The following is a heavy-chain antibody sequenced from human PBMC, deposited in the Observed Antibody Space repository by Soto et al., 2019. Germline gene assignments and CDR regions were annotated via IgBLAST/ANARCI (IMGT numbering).Heavy chain of an antibody. Sequence: PSETLSLTCAVSGGSISSSNWWSWVRQPPGKGLEWIGEIYHSGSTNYNPSLKSRVTISVDKSKNQFSLKLSSVTAADTAVYYCARVLQPYYYYGMDVWGQGTTVTVSS. V-gene: IGHV4-4*02. J-gene: IGHJ6*02. CDR3: ARVLQPYYYYGMDV. D-gene: IGHD2-2*01. CDR2: IYHSGST. CDR1: GGSISSSNW.